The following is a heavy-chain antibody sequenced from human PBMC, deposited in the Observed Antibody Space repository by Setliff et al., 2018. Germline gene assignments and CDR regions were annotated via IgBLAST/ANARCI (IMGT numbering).Heavy chain of an antibody. J-gene: IGHJ4*02. CDR1: GASVRSHY. CDR2: IFYSGDT. CDR3: ARDRTYYGSGTYTRWFDY. D-gene: IGHD3-10*01. Sequence: SETLSLTCIVSGASVRSHYWSWIRQPPGKGLEWIGFIFYSGDTKSNPSLKSRVTMSVDTSKNQFSLKLSSVTAADTAVYYCARDRTYYGSGTYTRWFDYWGQGTLVTVSS. V-gene: IGHV4-59*02.